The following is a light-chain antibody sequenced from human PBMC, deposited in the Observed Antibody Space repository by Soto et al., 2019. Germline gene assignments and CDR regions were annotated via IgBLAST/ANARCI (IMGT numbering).Light chain of an antibody. V-gene: IGKV3-15*01. CDR2: GAS. J-gene: IGKJ2*02. Sequence: EIVMTQSPATLSVSPGERATLSCRASQSVSSNLAWYQQKPGQAPRLLIYGASTRVTGIPARFSGSGSGTEFTLTISSLQSEDFAVYYCQQYNNWRTFGQGTKLEIK. CDR3: QQYNNWRT. CDR1: QSVSSN.